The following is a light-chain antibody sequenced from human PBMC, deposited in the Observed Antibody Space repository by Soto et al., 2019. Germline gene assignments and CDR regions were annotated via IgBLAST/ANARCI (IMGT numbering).Light chain of an antibody. CDR2: ATS. J-gene: IGKJ5*01. Sequence: DIQMTQSPSSLSASVGDRVTITCRASQNIVNYLNWYQQKPGKAPKLLISATSNLQSGVASRFSGSGSGTDFTLTISSLQPEDFATFYCQQSYSAPHTFGQGTRLEIK. CDR3: QQSYSAPHT. CDR1: QNIVNY. V-gene: IGKV1-39*01.